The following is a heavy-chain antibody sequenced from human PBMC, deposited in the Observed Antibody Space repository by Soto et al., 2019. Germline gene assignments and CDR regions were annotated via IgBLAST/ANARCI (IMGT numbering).Heavy chain of an antibody. CDR2: IIPIFGTA. Sequence: GSSVKVSCKASGGTFSSYAISWVRQAPGQGLEWMGGIIPIFGTASYAQKFQGRVTITADESTSTAYMELSSLRSEDTAVYYCAKGISGRYYQDASDIWGQGKMVTVSS. D-gene: IGHD1-26*01. V-gene: IGHV1-69*13. J-gene: IGHJ3*02. CDR3: AKGISGRYYQDASDI. CDR1: GGTFSSYA.